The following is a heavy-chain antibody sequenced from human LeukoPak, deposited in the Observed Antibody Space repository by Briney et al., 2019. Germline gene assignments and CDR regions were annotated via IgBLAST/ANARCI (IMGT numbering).Heavy chain of an antibody. D-gene: IGHD3-3*01. CDR2: IYTSGST. J-gene: IGHJ5*02. V-gene: IGHV4-61*02. CDR1: GGSISSGSYY. Sequence: SQTLSLTCTVSGGSISSGSYYWSWIRQPAGKGLEWIGRIYTSGSTNYNPSLKSRVTISVDTSKNQFSLKLSSVTAADTAVYYCARSNYDFWSGSNNWFDPWGQGTLVTVSS. CDR3: ARSNYDFWSGSNNWFDP.